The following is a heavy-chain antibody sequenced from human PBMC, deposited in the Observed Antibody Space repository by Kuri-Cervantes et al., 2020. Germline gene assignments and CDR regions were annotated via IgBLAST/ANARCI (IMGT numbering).Heavy chain of an antibody. D-gene: IGHD2-15*01. J-gene: IGHJ3*02. V-gene: IGHV3-30*18. CDR3: AKDIKVGYCSGGSCYWDAFDI. Sequence: GESLKISCAASGFTFSSYGMHWVRQAPGKGLEWVAVISYDGSNKYYADSVKGRFTISRDNAKNSLYLQMNSLRAEDTALYYCAKDIKVGYCSGGSCYWDAFDIWGQGTMVTVSS. CDR2: ISYDGSNK. CDR1: GFTFSSYG.